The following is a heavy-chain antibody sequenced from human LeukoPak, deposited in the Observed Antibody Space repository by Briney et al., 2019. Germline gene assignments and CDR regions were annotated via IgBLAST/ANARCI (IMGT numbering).Heavy chain of an antibody. CDR1: GYTFTSHW. D-gene: IGHD6-19*01. J-gene: IGHJ4*02. CDR2: IYRGDSET. CDR3: ARLAVAGDYFDY. V-gene: IGHV5-51*01. Sequence: GESLKISCKGSGYTFTSHWIGWVRQMPGKGLEWMGIIYRGDSETRYSPSFQGQVTISADKSISTAYLQWSSLKASDTAMYYCARLAVAGDYFDYWGQGTLVTVSS.